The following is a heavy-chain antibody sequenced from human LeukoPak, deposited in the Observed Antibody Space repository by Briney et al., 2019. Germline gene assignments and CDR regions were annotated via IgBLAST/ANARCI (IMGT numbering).Heavy chain of an antibody. V-gene: IGHV3-23*01. CDR2: ISGSGGST. Sequence: GGSLRLSCAASGFTFSSYSMNWVRQAPGKGLEWVSAISGSGGSTYYADSVKGRFTISRDNSKNTLYLQMNSLRAEDTAVYYCAKDLTIFGVVTPYGMDVWGQGTTVTVSS. D-gene: IGHD3-3*01. J-gene: IGHJ6*02. CDR1: GFTFSSYS. CDR3: AKDLTIFGVVTPYGMDV.